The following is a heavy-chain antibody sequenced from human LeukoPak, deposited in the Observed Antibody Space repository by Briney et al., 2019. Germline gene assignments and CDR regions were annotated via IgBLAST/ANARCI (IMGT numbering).Heavy chain of an antibody. V-gene: IGHV3-66*01. CDR3: AKGGGFGKHYFDY. D-gene: IGHD3-16*01. CDR1: GFTLSSNY. Sequence: GGSLRLSCAASGFTLSSNYVGWVRQAPGKGLEWVSHIYSGGSTYHAGSVKGRFTISRDTSENMVFLQMNSLRAEDTAVYYCAKGGGFGKHYFDYWGQGTLVTVSS. J-gene: IGHJ4*02. CDR2: IYSGGST.